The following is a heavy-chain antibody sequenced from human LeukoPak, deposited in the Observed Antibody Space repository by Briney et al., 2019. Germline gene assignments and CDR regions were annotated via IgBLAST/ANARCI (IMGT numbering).Heavy chain of an antibody. D-gene: IGHD3-22*01. Sequence: GGSLRLSCAASGFTFSSYAMSWVRQAPGKGLEWVSAISGSGGSTYYADSVKGRFTISRDNSKNTLYMQMNSLRAEDTAVYYCAKDLVIVVKGSFDYWGQGTLVTVSS. CDR3: AKDLVIVVKGSFDY. CDR2: ISGSGGST. J-gene: IGHJ4*02. V-gene: IGHV3-23*01. CDR1: GFTFSSYA.